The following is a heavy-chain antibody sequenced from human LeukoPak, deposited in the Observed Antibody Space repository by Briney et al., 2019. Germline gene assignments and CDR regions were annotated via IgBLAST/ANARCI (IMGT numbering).Heavy chain of an antibody. Sequence: PGGSLRLSCAASGFTFDDYAMHWVRQAPGKGLEWVSGISWNSGSIGYADSVKGRFTISRDNAKNSLYLQMNSLRAEDTAVYYCARGGVVSPFDYWGQGTLVTVSS. CDR1: GFTFDDYA. CDR2: ISWNSGSI. J-gene: IGHJ4*02. D-gene: IGHD2-15*01. CDR3: ARGGVVSPFDY. V-gene: IGHV3-9*01.